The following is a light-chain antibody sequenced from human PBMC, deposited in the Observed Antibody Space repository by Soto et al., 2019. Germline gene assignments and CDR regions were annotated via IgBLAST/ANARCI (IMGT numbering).Light chain of an antibody. V-gene: IGKV1-9*01. CDR3: QQLNNYPIT. Sequence: DIQLTQSPSFLSASVGDRVTITCRASQGISSSLAWYQQKPGQAPKLLIYSASSLQGGVPSRFSGSGSGTEFTLTISSLQPEDLSTYYCQQLNNYPITFGQGTRLEIK. J-gene: IGKJ5*01. CDR2: SAS. CDR1: QGISSS.